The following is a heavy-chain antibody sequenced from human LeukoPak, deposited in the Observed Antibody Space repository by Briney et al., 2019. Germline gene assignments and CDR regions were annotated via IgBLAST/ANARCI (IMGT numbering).Heavy chain of an antibody. J-gene: IGHJ3*01. CDR2: ISSTSTSI. CDR1: GFTFSSHT. CDR3: ARGFRAFDF. V-gene: IGHV3-21*01. Sequence: TGGSLRLSCAASGFTFSSHTMNWVRQAPGKGLEWVSSISSTSTSIYHADSVKGRFTISRDNTKNSLYLQVNSLRAEDTAVYYCARGFRAFDFWAQGTVVTVSS.